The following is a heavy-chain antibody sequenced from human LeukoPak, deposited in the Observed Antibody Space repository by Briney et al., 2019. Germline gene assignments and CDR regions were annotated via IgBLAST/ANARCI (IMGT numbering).Heavy chain of an antibody. Sequence: LSGGSLRLSCAASGFTFSSYAMSWVRQAPGKGLEWVSGISWNSGSIDYADSVKGRFTISRDNAKNSLYLQMNSLRAEDMALYYCATTSQGAFDIWGQGTMVTVSS. CDR3: ATTSQGAFDI. CDR1: GFTFSSYA. J-gene: IGHJ3*02. CDR2: ISWNSGSI. V-gene: IGHV3-9*03. D-gene: IGHD2-2*01.